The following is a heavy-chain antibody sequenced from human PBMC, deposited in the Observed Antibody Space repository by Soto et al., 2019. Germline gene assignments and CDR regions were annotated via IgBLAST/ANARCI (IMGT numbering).Heavy chain of an antibody. Sequence: PSETLSLTCAVYGGSFSGYYWSWIRQPPGKGLEWIGEINHSGSTNYNPSLKSRVTISVDTSKNQFSLKLSSVTAADTAVYYCARGRHCSGGSCYWFHYGMDVWGQGTTVTVS. CDR1: GGSFSGYY. CDR3: ARGRHCSGGSCYWFHYGMDV. CDR2: INHSGST. D-gene: IGHD2-15*01. J-gene: IGHJ6*02. V-gene: IGHV4-34*01.